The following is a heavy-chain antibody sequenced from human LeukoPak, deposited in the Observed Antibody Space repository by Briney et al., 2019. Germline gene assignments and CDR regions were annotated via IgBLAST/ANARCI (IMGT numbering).Heavy chain of an antibody. D-gene: IGHD3-22*01. J-gene: IGHJ4*02. V-gene: IGHV3-23*01. CDR2: ISGSGGST. CDR1: GFTFSSYA. CDR3: PKAAVGYYDRGGFDS. Sequence: GGSLRLSCAASGFTFSSYAMSWVRQAPGKGLEWVSAISGSGGSTYYADSVKGRFTISRDNSKNTLHLQMNSLRAEATAVSYCPKAAVGYYDRGGFDSWGQGTLVTVSS.